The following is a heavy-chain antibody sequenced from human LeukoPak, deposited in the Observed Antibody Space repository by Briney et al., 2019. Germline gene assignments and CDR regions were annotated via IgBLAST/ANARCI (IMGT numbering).Heavy chain of an antibody. CDR2: IYYSGST. CDR3: ARGGNDILTGYLNWFDP. CDR1: GGSISSGGYY. V-gene: IGHV4-31*03. Sequence: SETLSLTCTVSGGSISSGGYYWSWIRQHPGKGLEWIGYIYYSGSTYYNPSLKSRVTISVDTSKNQFSLKLSSVTAADTAVYYCARGGNDILTGYLNWFDPWGQGTLVTVSS. J-gene: IGHJ5*02. D-gene: IGHD3-9*01.